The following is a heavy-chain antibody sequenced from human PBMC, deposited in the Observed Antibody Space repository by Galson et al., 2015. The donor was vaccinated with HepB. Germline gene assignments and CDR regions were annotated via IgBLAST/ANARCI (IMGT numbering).Heavy chain of an antibody. V-gene: IGHV3-30*18. Sequence: SLRLSCAASGFTFSSYGMHWVRQAPGKGLEWVTVISYDGRSKYYANSVKGRFTISRDNSKNTLFLQMNSLRVEDTAVYYCAKAPPNSSGWHYFDCGGQGTLVTVSS. CDR1: GFTFSSYG. J-gene: IGHJ4*02. CDR3: AKAPPNSSGWHYFDC. D-gene: IGHD6-19*01. CDR2: ISYDGRSK.